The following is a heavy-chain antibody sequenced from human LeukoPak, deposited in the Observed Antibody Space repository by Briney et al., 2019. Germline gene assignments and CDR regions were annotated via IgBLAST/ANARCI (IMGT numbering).Heavy chain of an antibody. J-gene: IGHJ4*02. CDR2: ISAYNGNT. CDR3: ARDVTGFDY. Sequence: ASVKVSCKASGYTFTSYGISWVRQAPGQGLEWMGWISAYNGNTNYAQKLQGRVTMTRNTSINTAYMELSSLRSEDTAVYYCARDVTGFDYWGQGTPVTVSS. D-gene: IGHD4-4*01. V-gene: IGHV1-18*01. CDR1: GYTFTSYG.